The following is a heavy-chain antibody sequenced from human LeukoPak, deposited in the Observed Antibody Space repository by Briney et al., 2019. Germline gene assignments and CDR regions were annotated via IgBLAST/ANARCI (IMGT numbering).Heavy chain of an antibody. CDR1: GYTLTELS. CDR3: ATVYYYGSGSDPYYLDY. V-gene: IGHV1-24*01. J-gene: IGHJ4*02. D-gene: IGHD3-10*01. Sequence: ASVKVSCKVSGYTLTELSMHWVRQAPGKGLEWMGGFDPEDGETIYAQKFQGRVTMTEDTSTDTAYMELSSLRSEDTAVYYCATVYYYGSGSDPYYLDYWGQGTLVTVSS. CDR2: FDPEDGET.